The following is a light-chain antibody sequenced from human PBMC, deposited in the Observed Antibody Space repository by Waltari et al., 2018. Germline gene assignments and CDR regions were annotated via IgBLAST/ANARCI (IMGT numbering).Light chain of an antibody. CDR1: QSVSSN. J-gene: IGKJ2*01. Sequence: EIVMTQSLANLSVYPGQRATLSCRASQSVSSNLAWYQQKPGQAPRLLIYAASTRATGIPARFSGSGSGTEFTLTISSLQSEDFAVYFCQQYNNWPPDTFGQGTKLEIK. CDR2: AAS. CDR3: QQYNNWPPDT. V-gene: IGKV3-15*01.